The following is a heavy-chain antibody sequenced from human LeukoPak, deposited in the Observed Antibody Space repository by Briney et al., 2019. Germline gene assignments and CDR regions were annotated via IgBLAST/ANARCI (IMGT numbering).Heavy chain of an antibody. Sequence: ASVKVSCKASGYTFTTYGISWVRQAPGQGLEWMGWISTYNGNTHYAQKLQGRVTMTTDTSTSTAYMELRSLRSDDTAVYYCARDPTEDFWSGFYSYFDFWGQGTLVTVSS. D-gene: IGHD3-3*01. J-gene: IGHJ4*02. V-gene: IGHV1-18*01. CDR1: GYTFTTYG. CDR2: ISTYNGNT. CDR3: ARDPTEDFWSGFYSYFDF.